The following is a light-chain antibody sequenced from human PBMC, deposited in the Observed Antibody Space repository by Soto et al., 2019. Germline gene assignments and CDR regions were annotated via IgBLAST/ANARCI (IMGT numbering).Light chain of an antibody. CDR1: QSVSSSY. V-gene: IGKV3-15*01. J-gene: IGKJ4*01. CDR3: QQYNKWPLT. Sequence: EIVLTQSPGTLSLSPGERATLSCRASQSVSSSYLAWYQQKPGQAPRLLIYHASTRATGIPARFSGSGSGTEFTLTISSLQSEDFAVYYCQQYNKWPLTFGGGTKVEIK. CDR2: HAS.